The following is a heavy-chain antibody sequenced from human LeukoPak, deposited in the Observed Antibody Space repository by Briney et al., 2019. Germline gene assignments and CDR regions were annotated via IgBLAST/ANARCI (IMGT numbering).Heavy chain of an antibody. CDR1: GGSISSSSYY. V-gene: IGHV4-39*01. J-gene: IGHJ5*02. D-gene: IGHD3-10*01. Sequence: PSETLSLTCTVSGGSISSSSYYWGWIRQPPGKGLEWIGSIYYSGSTYYNPSLKSRVTISVDTSKNQFSLKLSSVTAADTAVYYCARHYYGSGSYYPPPNWFDPWGQGTLVTVSS. CDR2: IYYSGST. CDR3: ARHYYGSGSYYPPPNWFDP.